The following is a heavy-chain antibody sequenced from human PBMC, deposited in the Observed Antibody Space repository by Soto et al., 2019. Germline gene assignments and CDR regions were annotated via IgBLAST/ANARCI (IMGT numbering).Heavy chain of an antibody. Sequence: GGSLRLSCAASGFPFTSYSMNWVRQAPGKGLEWVSSISSSSSYIYYADSVKGRFTISRDNAKNSLYLQMNSLRAEDTAVYYCSSSSSSWRYFDYWGQGTLVTVSS. D-gene: IGHD6-13*01. J-gene: IGHJ4*02. CDR1: GFPFTSYS. V-gene: IGHV3-21*01. CDR3: SSSSSSWRYFDY. CDR2: ISSSSSYI.